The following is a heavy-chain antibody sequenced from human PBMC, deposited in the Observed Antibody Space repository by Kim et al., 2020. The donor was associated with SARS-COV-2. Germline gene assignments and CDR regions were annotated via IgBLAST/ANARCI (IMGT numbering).Heavy chain of an antibody. V-gene: IGHV3-30*04. CDR1: GFTFSDSA. D-gene: IGHD4-17*01. CDR3: AKAPGHGDTLSYYYYGMDV. J-gene: IGHJ6*02. Sequence: GGSLRLSCGASGFTFSDSAMHWVRRAPGKGLEWVAVISYDGSNKYYADSVKGRFTISRDNSKNTLYLQMNSLRAEDTAVYYCAKAPGHGDTLSYYYYGMDVWGQGTTVTVSS. CDR2: ISYDGSNK.